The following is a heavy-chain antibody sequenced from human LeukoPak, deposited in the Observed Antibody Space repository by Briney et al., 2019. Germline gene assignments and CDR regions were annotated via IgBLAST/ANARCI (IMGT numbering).Heavy chain of an antibody. CDR1: GGSISSYY. CDR3: ARDSYDSSGYYYEAFDI. CDR2: IYTSGST. D-gene: IGHD3-22*01. V-gene: IGHV4-4*07. Sequence: SETLSLTCTVSGGSISSYYWSWIRQPAGKGLEWNGRIYTSGSTNYNPSLKSRVTMSVDTSKNQFSLKLSSVTAADTAVYYCARDSYDSSGYYYEAFDIWGQGTMVTVSS. J-gene: IGHJ3*02.